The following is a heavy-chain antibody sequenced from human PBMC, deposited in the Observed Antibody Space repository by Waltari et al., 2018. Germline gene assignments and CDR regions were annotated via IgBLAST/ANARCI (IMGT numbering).Heavy chain of an antibody. CDR1: GGSFSGYY. Sequence: QVQLQQWGAGLLKPSETLSLTCAVSGGSFSGYYWSWIRQPPGKGLGGIGEINHSGNTNYNPSLKSRVTISVDTSKNQFSLKLSSVTAADTAVYYCARLTVNFDYWGQGTLVTVSS. V-gene: IGHV4-34*01. D-gene: IGHD3-22*01. CDR3: ARLTVNFDY. CDR2: INHSGNT. J-gene: IGHJ4*02.